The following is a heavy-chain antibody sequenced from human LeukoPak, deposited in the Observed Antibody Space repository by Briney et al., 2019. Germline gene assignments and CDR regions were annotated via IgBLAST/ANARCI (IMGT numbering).Heavy chain of an antibody. CDR2: IYPGDSDR. V-gene: IGHV5-51*01. CDR3: ARRSGNNLYYFDY. CDR1: GYSFSSYW. D-gene: IGHD1/OR15-1a*01. J-gene: IGHJ4*02. Sequence: GESLKISCKGSGYSFSSYWIGGVRHMPGRGLECMGLIYPGDSDRRDSPSFQGQVTMSVDKSISTAYLQLSSLKASDTAMYYCARRSGNNLYYFDYWGQGTLVTVSS.